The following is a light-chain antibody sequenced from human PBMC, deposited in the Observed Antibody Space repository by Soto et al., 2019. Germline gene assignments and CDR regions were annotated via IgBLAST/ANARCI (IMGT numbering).Light chain of an antibody. Sequence: DIQMTQSPSTLSASVGDRVTITRRASQSISNWLVWYQQKPGKAPKLLIYDASTLQSGVPSRFSGSGSGTEFTLTISSLQPDDFATYYCQQYDIYSRTFGQGTKVDIK. CDR1: QSISNW. J-gene: IGKJ1*01. CDR3: QQYDIYSRT. CDR2: DAS. V-gene: IGKV1-5*01.